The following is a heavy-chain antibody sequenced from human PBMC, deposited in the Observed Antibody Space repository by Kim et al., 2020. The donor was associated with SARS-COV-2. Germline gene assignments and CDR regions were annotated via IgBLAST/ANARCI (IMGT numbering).Heavy chain of an antibody. J-gene: IGHJ4*02. CDR1: GGSLSGYY. V-gene: IGHV4-59*08. Sequence: SETLSLTCTVSGGSLSGYYWSWIRQPPGRGLEWIGYIYYTGSAANYNPSLKSRVTISVDTSKNQFSLKLSSVTAADTAMYYCARRSGTGDYFDYWGQGSL. D-gene: IGHD3-10*01. CDR2: IYYTGSAA. CDR3: ARRSGTGDYFDY.